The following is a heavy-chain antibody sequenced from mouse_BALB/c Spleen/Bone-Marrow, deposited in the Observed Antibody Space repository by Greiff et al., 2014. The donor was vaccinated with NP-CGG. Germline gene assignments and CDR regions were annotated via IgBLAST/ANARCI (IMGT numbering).Heavy chain of an antibody. Sequence: VNVVESGPGLVAPSQSLSITCTVSGFSLSRYSIHWIRQPPGNGLEWLGMISGGGSTDYNSALKSRLSISKDNSKSQVFLKMNSLQTDDTAIYYCARNLRDPFAYWGQGTLVTVSA. J-gene: IGHJ3*01. V-gene: IGHV2-6-4*01. CDR2: ISGGGST. CDR1: GFSLSRYS. CDR3: ARNLRDPFAY.